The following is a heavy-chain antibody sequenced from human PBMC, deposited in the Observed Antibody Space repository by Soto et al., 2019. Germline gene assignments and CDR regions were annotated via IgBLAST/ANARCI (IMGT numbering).Heavy chain of an antibody. J-gene: IGHJ3*02. Sequence: QVQLVQSGAEVKKPGASVKVSCKASGYTFTSYDINWVRQATGQGLEWMGWMNPNSGNTGYAQKFQGRVTMTRSTSISTAYMELSSLRSEDTAVYYCARSRALYDFWSGLSAFDIWGQGTMVTVSS. CDR2: MNPNSGNT. CDR1: GYTFTSYD. CDR3: ARSRALYDFWSGLSAFDI. D-gene: IGHD3-3*01. V-gene: IGHV1-8*01.